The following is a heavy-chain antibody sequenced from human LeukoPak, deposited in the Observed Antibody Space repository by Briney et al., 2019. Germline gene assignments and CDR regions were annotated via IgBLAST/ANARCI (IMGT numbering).Heavy chain of an antibody. Sequence: GGSLRLSCAASGFTVSSSYMTWVRQAPGKGLEWVSVIYSGGNSYYADSLKGRFTISRDNSKNTLYLQMNNLRAEDTAVYYCAAGGRPVLDFWGQGTLVTVSS. J-gene: IGHJ4*02. D-gene: IGHD2-15*01. CDR3: AAGGRPVLDF. CDR1: GFTVSSSY. V-gene: IGHV3-66*01. CDR2: IYSGGNS.